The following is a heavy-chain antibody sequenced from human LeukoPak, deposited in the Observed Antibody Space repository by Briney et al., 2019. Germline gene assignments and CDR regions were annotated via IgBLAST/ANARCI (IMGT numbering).Heavy chain of an antibody. Sequence: SVKVSCKASGGTFSSYGFSWVRQAPGQGLEWMGGIIPFFDTVNYAQKFQGRVTITADKFTSTVYMELSSLRSEDTAVYYCARDHLIVVVPAAIGYYYYGVDVWGQGTTVTVSS. D-gene: IGHD2-2*01. V-gene: IGHV1-69*06. CDR1: GGTFSSYG. J-gene: IGHJ6*02. CDR3: ARDHLIVVVPAAIGYYYYGVDV. CDR2: IIPFFDTV.